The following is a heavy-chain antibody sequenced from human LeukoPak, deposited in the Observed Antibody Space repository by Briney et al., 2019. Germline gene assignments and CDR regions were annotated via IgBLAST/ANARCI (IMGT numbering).Heavy chain of an antibody. Sequence: GGSLRLSCAASGFTFSSYAMSWVRQAPGKGLEWVSAISGSGGSTYYADSVKGRFTISRDNSKNTLYLQMNSLRAEDTAVYYCAKDPDADKYSSGWYHPEFGAFDIWGQGTMVTVSS. CDR1: GFTFSSYA. V-gene: IGHV3-23*01. J-gene: IGHJ3*02. CDR3: AKDPDADKYSSGWYHPEFGAFDI. D-gene: IGHD6-19*01. CDR2: ISGSGGST.